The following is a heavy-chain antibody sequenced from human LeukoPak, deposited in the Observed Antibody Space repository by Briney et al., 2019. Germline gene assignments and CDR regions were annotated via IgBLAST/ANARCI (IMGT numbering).Heavy chain of an antibody. V-gene: IGHV5-51*01. Sequence: GESLKISCKGSGYSFTRYWIGWVRQMPGKGLEWMGIIYPGDSDTRYSPSFQGQVTISADRSVRTAYLQWTSLKASDTATYYCARPYSSSWLGFDFWGQGTLVTVSS. J-gene: IGHJ4*02. CDR3: ARPYSSSWLGFDF. D-gene: IGHD6-13*01. CDR1: GYSFTRYW. CDR2: IYPGDSDT.